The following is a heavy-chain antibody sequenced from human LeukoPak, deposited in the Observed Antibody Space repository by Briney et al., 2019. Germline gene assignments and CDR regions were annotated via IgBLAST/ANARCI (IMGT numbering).Heavy chain of an antibody. CDR2: ISYDGSYQ. CDR3: ARGDGCNFFDY. V-gene: IGHV3-30*03. J-gene: IGHJ4*02. Sequence: GGSLRLSCAASGFTFSSYAMYWVRQAPGKGLEWVALISYDGSYQYSADSVRGRFTISRDNSENTLYLQMKSLRAEDTAVYYCARGDGCNFFDYWGQGTLVTVSS. CDR1: GFTFSSYA. D-gene: IGHD5-24*01.